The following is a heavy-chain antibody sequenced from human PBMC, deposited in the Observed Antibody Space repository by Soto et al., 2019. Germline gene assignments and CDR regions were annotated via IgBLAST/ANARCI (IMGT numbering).Heavy chain of an antibody. CDR2: ISFDGTKE. V-gene: IGHV3-30*03. J-gene: IGHJ6*02. Sequence: QLVESGGRGVQPGRSLRLSCEASEFTFSSYAMHWVRQAPGRGLEWVALISFDGTKEYYADSVKGRFIISRDNSNSMVYLQMDSLSPDDTAIYYCARPIPRWSYHYGMDVWGQGTTVTVSS. CDR1: EFTFSSYA. D-gene: IGHD2-15*01. CDR3: ARPIPRWSYHYGMDV.